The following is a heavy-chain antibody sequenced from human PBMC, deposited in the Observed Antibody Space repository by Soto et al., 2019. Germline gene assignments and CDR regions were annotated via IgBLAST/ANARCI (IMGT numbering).Heavy chain of an antibody. J-gene: IGHJ4*02. CDR2: MNPNSGNT. CDR3: AGEYSRGWSKD. V-gene: IGHV1-8*01. Sequence: QVQLVQSGAEVKKPGASAKVSCKASGYTFTSYDINWVRQATGQGLEWMGWMNPNSGNTGYAQKSQGTVPMTRNTCKSTAYMELSRLRSEDTAVYYCAGEYSRGWSKDWGQGTRVTVS. CDR1: GYTFTSYD. D-gene: IGHD6-19*01.